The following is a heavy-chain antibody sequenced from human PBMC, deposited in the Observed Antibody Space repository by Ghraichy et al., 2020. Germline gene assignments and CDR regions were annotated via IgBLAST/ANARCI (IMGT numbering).Heavy chain of an antibody. CDR1: GASISSGPYS. CDR3: AILASSGVDV. Sequence: TLSLTCTVSGASISSGPYSWTWVRQPPGKGLEWIDYTYHSGSAFYTPSLKSRLSISVDRSRNQFYLQLFFVTAAATAVYFCAILASSGVDVWGPGTTVTVTS. D-gene: IGHD3-3*01. CDR2: TYHSGSA. V-gene: IGHV4-30-2*01. J-gene: IGHJ6*02.